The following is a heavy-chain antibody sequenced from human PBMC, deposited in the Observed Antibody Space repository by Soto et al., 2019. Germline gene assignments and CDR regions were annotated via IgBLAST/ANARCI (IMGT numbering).Heavy chain of an antibody. CDR3: AKDSSYFDY. Sequence: GESLKISCAASGFTFSSYAMSWVRQAPGKGLEWVSAISGSGGSTYYADSVKGRFTISRDNSKNTLYLQMNSLRAEDTAVYYCAKDSSYFDYWGQGTLVTVSS. CDR1: GFTFSSYA. J-gene: IGHJ4*02. CDR2: ISGSGGST. V-gene: IGHV3-23*01.